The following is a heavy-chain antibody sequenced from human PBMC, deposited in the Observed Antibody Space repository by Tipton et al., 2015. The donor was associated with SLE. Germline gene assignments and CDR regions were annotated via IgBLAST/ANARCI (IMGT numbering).Heavy chain of an antibody. CDR2: IFTSGDT. D-gene: IGHD1-14*01. V-gene: IGHV4-4*08. CDR1: DYSISSGYY. Sequence: TLSLTCVVSDYSISSGYYWNWIRQPPGKGLEWIGYIFTSGDTTYNPSLKSRVTFFVDTSNNQFSLKLTSVTAADTAVYYCARGLRSRKTIFDSWGQGSLVTVSS. J-gene: IGHJ4*02. CDR3: ARGLRSRKTIFDS.